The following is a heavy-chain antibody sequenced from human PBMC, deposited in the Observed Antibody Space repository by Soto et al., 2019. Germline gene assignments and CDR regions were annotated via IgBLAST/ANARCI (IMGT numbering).Heavy chain of an antibody. D-gene: IGHD2-2*02. Sequence: QEQLVQSGGEVKKPGASVRVSCKASGYTFTKYGITWVRQAPGQGLEWMGWIGAYNGKTNYARKLQGRVIMTADTSASTAYMELRSLRSDDTAVYYCSRARYCTSPSCYNHYYYGMDIWGQGTTASVSS. CDR3: SRARYCTSPSCYNHYYYGMDI. CDR2: IGAYNGKT. CDR1: GYTFTKYG. J-gene: IGHJ6*02. V-gene: IGHV1-18*04.